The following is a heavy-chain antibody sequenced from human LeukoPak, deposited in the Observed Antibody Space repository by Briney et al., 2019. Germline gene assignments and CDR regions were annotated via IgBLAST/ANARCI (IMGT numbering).Heavy chain of an antibody. CDR1: GYTLTSNV. V-gene: IGHV7-4-1*02. Sequence: SVKVSCTASGYTLTSNVLYWVGQAPGQGLEWMGWINTNTGNPTYAQGFTGRFVFSLDTSDNTAYLQISSLQAEDTAVYSCASFFCTSALCYYLDYWGQGTLITVSS. CDR2: INTNTGNP. CDR3: ASFFCTSALCYYLDY. J-gene: IGHJ4*02. D-gene: IGHD2-8*01.